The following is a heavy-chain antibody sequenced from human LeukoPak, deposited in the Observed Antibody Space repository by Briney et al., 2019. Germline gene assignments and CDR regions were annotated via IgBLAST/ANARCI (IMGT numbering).Heavy chain of an antibody. CDR2: IIPIFGTA. CDR3: ARGPHPGQWLDYFDY. D-gene: IGHD6-19*01. CDR1: GGTFSSYA. V-gene: IGHV1-69*01. Sequence: ASVKVSCKASGGTFSSYAISWVRQAPGQGLEWMGGIIPIFGTANYAQKFQGRVTITADESTSTAYMELSSLRSEDTAVYYCARGPHPGQWLDYFDYWGQGTLVTVSS. J-gene: IGHJ4*02.